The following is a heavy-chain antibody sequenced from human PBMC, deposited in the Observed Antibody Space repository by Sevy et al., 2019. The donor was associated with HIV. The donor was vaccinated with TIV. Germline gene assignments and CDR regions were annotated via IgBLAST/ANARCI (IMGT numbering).Heavy chain of an antibody. V-gene: IGHV3-23*01. CDR1: GFTFSNYA. CDR2: ITGSCFST. D-gene: IGHD1-26*01. Sequence: GGSLRLSCAASGFTFSNYAMNWVRQAPGKGLEWVSAITGSCFSTYYTDSVKGRFTISRDNSKNALFLQMSSLRAEDTAIYYCAKGELGAKNPEYYFDSWGQGTLVTVSS. J-gene: IGHJ4*02. CDR3: AKGELGAKNPEYYFDS.